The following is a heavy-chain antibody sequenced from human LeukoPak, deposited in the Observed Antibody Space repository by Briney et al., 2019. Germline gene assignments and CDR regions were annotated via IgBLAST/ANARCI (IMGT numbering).Heavy chain of an antibody. Sequence: GGSLRHSCAASGYTFIVYVICWVRQAPGKGLEWVSHISSGRSVMNYADSVKGRFTISRDNGKNSVYLQMNSLRDEDTAVYYCAGVVYGYNAFDYWGQGGLVSVSS. CDR3: AGVVYGYNAFDY. V-gene: IGHV3-48*02. J-gene: IGHJ4*02. CDR2: ISSGRSVM. D-gene: IGHD5-18*01. CDR1: GYTFIVYV.